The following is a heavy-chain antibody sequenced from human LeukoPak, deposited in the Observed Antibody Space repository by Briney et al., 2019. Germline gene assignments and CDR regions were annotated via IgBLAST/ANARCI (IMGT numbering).Heavy chain of an antibody. V-gene: IGHV4-59*01. Sequence: SETLSLTCTVSGGSISSYYWSWIRQPPGKGLEWIGYIYYSGSTNYNPSLKSRVTISVDTSKNQFSLKLSSVTAADTAVYYCARGVLYDFWGGYQFDRWGQGTLVTVSS. J-gene: IGHJ5*02. CDR1: GGSISSYY. CDR3: ARGVLYDFWGGYQFDR. CDR2: IYYSGST. D-gene: IGHD3/OR15-3a*01.